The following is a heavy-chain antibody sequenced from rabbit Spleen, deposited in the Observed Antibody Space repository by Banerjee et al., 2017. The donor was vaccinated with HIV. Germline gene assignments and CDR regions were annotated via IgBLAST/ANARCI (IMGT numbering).Heavy chain of an antibody. V-gene: IGHV1S40*01. CDR2: IGTSSGNI. CDR3: ARDLASVVGWNFYL. Sequence: QSLEESGGDLVKPGASLTLTCTASGFSFSSNAMCWVRQAPGKRPEWIACIGTSSGNIAYTSWAKGRFTISKTSSTTVTLQMTSLTAADTATYFCARDLASVVGWNFYLWGPGTLVTVS. CDR1: GFSFSSNA. J-gene: IGHJ4*01. D-gene: IGHD3-1*01.